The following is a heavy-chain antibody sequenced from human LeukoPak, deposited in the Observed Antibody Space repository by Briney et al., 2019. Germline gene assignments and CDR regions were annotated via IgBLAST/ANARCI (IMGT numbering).Heavy chain of an antibody. V-gene: IGHV3-21*01. J-gene: IGHJ4*02. CDR2: ISSSSSYI. CDR1: GFTFSSYS. CDR3: ARLVWSGSYYFDY. D-gene: IGHD1-26*01. Sequence: GGSLRLSCAASGFTFSSYSMNWVRQAPGKGLEWVSSISSSSSYIYYADSVKGRFTISRDNAKNSLYLQMNSLRAEDTAVYYCARLVWSGSYYFDYWGQGTLVTVSS.